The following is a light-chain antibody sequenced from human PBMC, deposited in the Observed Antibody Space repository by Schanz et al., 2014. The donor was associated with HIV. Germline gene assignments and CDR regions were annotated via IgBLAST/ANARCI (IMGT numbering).Light chain of an antibody. Sequence: PGERATVSCRASQSVTSNYLAWYQQKPGQAPRLLMYGASTRATGVPARFSGSGSGTEFTLTVASLQSEDFAVYFCQQYNNWPPWTFGQGTKVELK. CDR2: GAS. J-gene: IGKJ1*01. CDR1: QSVTSN. CDR3: QQYNNWPPWT. V-gene: IGKV3-15*01.